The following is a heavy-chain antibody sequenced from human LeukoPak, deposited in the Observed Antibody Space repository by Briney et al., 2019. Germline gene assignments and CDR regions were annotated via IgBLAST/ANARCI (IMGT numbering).Heavy chain of an antibody. J-gene: IGHJ5*02. CDR3: ARTTMTTITTGADR. Sequence: GGSLRLSCAASGFNFNSCSMNWVRQAPGKGLEWVAFISRTSDTTYYADSVKGRFTISRDNAKNSLFLQMNSLRAEDTALYYCARTTMTTITTGADRWGQGTLVTVSS. D-gene: IGHD1-1*01. CDR2: ISRTSDTT. V-gene: IGHV3-48*01. CDR1: GFNFNSCS.